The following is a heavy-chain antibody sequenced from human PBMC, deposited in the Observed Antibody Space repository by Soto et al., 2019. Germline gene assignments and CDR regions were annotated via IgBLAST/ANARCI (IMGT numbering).Heavy chain of an antibody. CDR2: IWYDGSNK. CDR1: GFTFSSYG. V-gene: IGHV3-33*01. J-gene: IGHJ4*02. Sequence: QVQLVESGGGVVQPGRSLRLSCAASGFTFSSYGMHWVRQAPGKGLDGVAVIWYDGSNKYYADSVKGRFTISRDNSKNKLYLQMNSLRAEDTAVYYCAREATIFGVVIQNFDYWGQGTLVTVSS. CDR3: AREATIFGVVIQNFDY. D-gene: IGHD3-3*01.